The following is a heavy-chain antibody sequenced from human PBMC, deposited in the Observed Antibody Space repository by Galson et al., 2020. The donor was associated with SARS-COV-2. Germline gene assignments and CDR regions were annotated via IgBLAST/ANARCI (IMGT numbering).Heavy chain of an antibody. Sequence: GESLKISCAASGFTFSDYDMHWVRQASGKSLEWVSLAGSVGDTYYLGSVKGRFIISRDNAKSSLYLQMNSLTAGDTAIYYCTRGQVGNAFDIWGQGTLSPSLQ. V-gene: IGHV3-13*01. D-gene: IGHD1-26*01. CDR2: AGSVGDT. CDR3: TRGQVGNAFDI. CDR1: GFTFSDYD. J-gene: IGHJ3*02.